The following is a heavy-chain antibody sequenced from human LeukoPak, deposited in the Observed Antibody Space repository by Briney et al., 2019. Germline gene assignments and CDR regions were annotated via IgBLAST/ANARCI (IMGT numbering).Heavy chain of an antibody. V-gene: IGHV4-38-2*02. CDR1: GYSISSGYY. Sequence: SETLSLTCTVSGYSISSGYYWGWTRQPPGKGLEWIGSIYHSGSTYYNPSLKSRVTIPVDTSKNQFSLKLSSVTAADTAVYYCARVHYGYPYYFDYWGQGTLVTVSS. CDR2: IYHSGST. J-gene: IGHJ4*02. D-gene: IGHD5-18*01. CDR3: ARVHYGYPYYFDY.